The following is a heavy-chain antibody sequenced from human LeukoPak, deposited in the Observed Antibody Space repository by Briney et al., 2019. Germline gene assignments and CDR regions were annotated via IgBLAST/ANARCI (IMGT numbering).Heavy chain of an antibody. CDR1: GITISSYG. Sequence: PGGSLRLSCAASGITISSYGMHWVRQAPGKGLDWVAVISYDGNYKYYADSVKGRFTISKGISKNTLYLEMNSLRAEDTAVYYCAKAASGSSYNYFDYWGHGTLVTVSS. J-gene: IGHJ4*01. D-gene: IGHD3-10*01. CDR3: AKAASGSSYNYFDY. CDR2: ISYDGNYK. V-gene: IGHV3-30*18.